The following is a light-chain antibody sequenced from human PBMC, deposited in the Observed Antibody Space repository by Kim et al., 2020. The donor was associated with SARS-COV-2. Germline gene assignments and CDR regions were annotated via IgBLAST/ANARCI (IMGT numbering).Light chain of an antibody. J-gene: IGLJ3*02. CDR2: QDD. CDR1: KLGDKH. CDR3: QVWASNTAV. Sequence: SVLTVQTAIITCSENKLGDKHACWYQQKPGQSTFLVIYQDDKRPSGIPERFSGSNSGNTATLTISGTQAMDEADYYCQVWASNTAVFGGGTQLTVL. V-gene: IGLV3-1*01.